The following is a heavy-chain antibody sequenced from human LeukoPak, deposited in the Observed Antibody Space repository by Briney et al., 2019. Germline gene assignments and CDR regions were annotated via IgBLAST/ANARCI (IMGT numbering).Heavy chain of an antibody. Sequence: GGSLRLSCAASGFTVSSNYMNWVRQAPGQGLEWVSVINSGGSTYYADSVKGRFTISRDNSKNMLYLQMNSLRAEDTAVYYCARDLYYYGSGSDNFLYYWGQGTLVTVSS. J-gene: IGHJ4*02. V-gene: IGHV3-53*01. CDR3: ARDLYYYGSGSDNFLYY. CDR1: GFTVSSNY. D-gene: IGHD3-10*01. CDR2: INSGGST.